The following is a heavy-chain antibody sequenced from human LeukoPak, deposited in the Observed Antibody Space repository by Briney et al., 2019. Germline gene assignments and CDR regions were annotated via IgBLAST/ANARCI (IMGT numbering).Heavy chain of an antibody. Sequence: PGRSRRLSCAASKFTFSNYGMHWVRQAPGKGLEWEAVISSDGSNKYYADSVKGRFTIPRDNSKNTLYLQMNSLRAEDTAVYYCAKCPSGVLRYFAPIDYWGQGTLVTVSS. D-gene: IGHD3-9*01. CDR3: AKCPSGVLRYFAPIDY. V-gene: IGHV3-30*18. CDR1: KFTFSNYG. J-gene: IGHJ4*02. CDR2: ISSDGSNK.